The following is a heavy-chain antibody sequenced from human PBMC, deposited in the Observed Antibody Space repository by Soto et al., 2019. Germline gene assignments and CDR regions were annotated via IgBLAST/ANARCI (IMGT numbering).Heavy chain of an antibody. CDR1: GYIFTTYH. CDR2: INPRGGYT. D-gene: IGHD4-17*01. V-gene: IGHV1-46*01. J-gene: IGHJ5*02. Sequence: SVQVSCKASGYIFTTYHMHWVRQAPGQGLEWMGIINPRGGYTSYAQKFQGRVTMTRDTSTSTVYMDLSRLRSDDTAVYYCARTGGSFRHDYPEFAAWGQGTRVTGS. CDR3: ARTGGSFRHDYPEFAA.